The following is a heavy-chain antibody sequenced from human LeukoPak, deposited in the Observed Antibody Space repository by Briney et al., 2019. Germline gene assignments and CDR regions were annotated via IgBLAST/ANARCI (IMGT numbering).Heavy chain of an antibody. V-gene: IGHV1-8*03. D-gene: IGHD3-10*01. CDR2: MNPNSGNT. Sequence: GASVKVSCKASGYTFTSYDINWVRQATGQGLEWMGWMNPNSGNTGYAQKFQGRVTITRNTPISTAYMELSSLRSEDTAVYYCARGVGTMVRGVIKRNWFDPWGQGTLVTVSS. J-gene: IGHJ5*02. CDR1: GYTFTSYD. CDR3: ARGVGTMVRGVIKRNWFDP.